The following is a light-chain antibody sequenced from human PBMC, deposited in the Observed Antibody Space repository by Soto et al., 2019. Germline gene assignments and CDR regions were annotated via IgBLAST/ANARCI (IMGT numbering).Light chain of an antibody. CDR2: GAS. CDR1: QSVSSDY. CDR3: QQYGSSRFT. J-gene: IGKJ3*01. Sequence: EIVLTQSPGTLSLSPGERATLSCRASQSVSSDYLAWYQQKPGQAPRLLIYGASSRATGVPDRFSGSGSGTDFTLTVSRLAPEDFAVYYCQQYGSSRFTFGPGTKVEIK. V-gene: IGKV3-20*01.